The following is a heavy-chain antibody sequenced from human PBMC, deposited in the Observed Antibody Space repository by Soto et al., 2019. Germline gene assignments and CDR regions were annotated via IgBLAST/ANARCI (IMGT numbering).Heavy chain of an antibody. J-gene: IGHJ5*02. CDR3: ARSSGGVYGIIIGGTNWFGP. D-gene: IGHD3-10*01. CDR1: ADTFTSYY. Sequence: GASVKGLLKAPADTFTSYYINWVRQAPGQGLEWMGIINPNGGSTRYAQKFQGRVTLTRDTPASTVYMEMRNLRSDDTALYFCARSSGGVYGIIIGGTNWFGPWGQATLVTVSS. V-gene: IGHV1-46*01. CDR2: INPNGGST.